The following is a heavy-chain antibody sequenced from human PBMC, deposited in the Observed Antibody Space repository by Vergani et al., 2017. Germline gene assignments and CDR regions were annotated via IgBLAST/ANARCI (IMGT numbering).Heavy chain of an antibody. V-gene: IGHV4-34*01. Sequence: QVQLQQWGAGLLKPSETLSLTCAVYGGSFSGYYWSWIRQPPGKGLEWIGEINHSGSTNYNPSLKSRVTISVDTSKNQFSLKLSSVTAAATAVYYCALYRFGEPIDYWGQGTLVTVAS. CDR3: ALYRFGEPIDY. J-gene: IGHJ4*02. CDR2: INHSGST. CDR1: GGSFSGYY. D-gene: IGHD3-10*01.